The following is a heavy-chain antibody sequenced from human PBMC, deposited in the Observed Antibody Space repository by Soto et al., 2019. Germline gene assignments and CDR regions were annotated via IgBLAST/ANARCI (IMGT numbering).Heavy chain of an antibody. V-gene: IGHV3-33*01. Sequence: PGGSLRLSCEASGFTFSSYGMHWVLHAPGNGLEWVAVIWYDGSNKYYADSVKGRFTISRDNSKNTLYLQMNSLRAEDTAVYYCARGGVLRYFDWLSFLDYWGQGILVTVSS. CDR2: IWYDGSNK. CDR1: GFTFSSYG. J-gene: IGHJ4*02. D-gene: IGHD3-9*01. CDR3: ARGGVLRYFDWLSFLDY.